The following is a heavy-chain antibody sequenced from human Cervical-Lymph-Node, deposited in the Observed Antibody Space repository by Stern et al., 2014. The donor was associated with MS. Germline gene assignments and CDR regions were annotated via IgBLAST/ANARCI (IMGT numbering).Heavy chain of an antibody. CDR1: GGTFSTYK. D-gene: IGHD5-12*01. Sequence: VQLVESGSEAKKPGSSVKVSCKVAGGTFSTYKLSWVRQAPGQGLERMGAIIPIFGTAAYAQKFQDRVTIIADESTSEVHMELISLRSEDTGVYYCARLGSGYDSSYLDFWGQGTLVTVSS. V-gene: IGHV1-69*01. J-gene: IGHJ4*02. CDR2: IIPIFGTA. CDR3: ARLGSGYDSSYLDF.